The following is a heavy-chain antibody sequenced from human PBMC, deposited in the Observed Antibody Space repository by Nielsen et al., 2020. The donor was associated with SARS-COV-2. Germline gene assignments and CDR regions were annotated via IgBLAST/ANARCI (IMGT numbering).Heavy chain of an antibody. Sequence: GESLKISYAASGFTFSSYAMSWVRQAPGKGLEWVSIISNSGGSTYYADSVKGRFTISRDNSKNTLYLQMNSLRAEDTAVYYCAKGRTFDIRGQGTVVTVSS. V-gene: IGHV3-23*01. J-gene: IGHJ3*02. CDR3: AKGRTFDI. CDR1: GFTFSSYA. CDR2: ISNSGGST.